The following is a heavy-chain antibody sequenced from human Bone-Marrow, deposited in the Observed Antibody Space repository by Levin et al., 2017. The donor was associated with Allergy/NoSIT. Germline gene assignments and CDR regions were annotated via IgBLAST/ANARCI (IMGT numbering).Heavy chain of an antibody. CDR1: GYTFTDYY. D-gene: IGHD5-12*01. V-gene: IGHV1-2*02. CDR3: ARGRDEGRGEERRRYEY. CDR2: IGPHTRGT. Sequence: ASVKVSCKASGYTFTDYYIHWIRQAPGQGLEWMAWIGPHTRGTKYGQKFQGRITLTRDTSISTIYMELRSLRSDDTALYYCARGRDEGRGEERRRYEYWGQGSRVTVSS. J-gene: IGHJ4*02.